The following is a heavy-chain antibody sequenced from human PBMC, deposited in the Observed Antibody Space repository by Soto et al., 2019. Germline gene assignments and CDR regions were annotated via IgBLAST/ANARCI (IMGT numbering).Heavy chain of an antibody. V-gene: IGHV3-23*05. CDR2: IYGSGTEM. CDR3: AKDREXDSRWDIDW. J-gene: IGHJ4*02. Sequence: EVQLLESGGDLMRPGGSLRLSCAASGFTFRQYTMNWVRQAPGNGLEWVSGIYGSGTEMFYADSVKGRFTISRDNSRNILYLHMDSLRVEDTAIYYCAKDREXDSRWDIDWWGQGTRVTVSS. CDR1: GFTFRQYT. D-gene: IGHD1-26*01.